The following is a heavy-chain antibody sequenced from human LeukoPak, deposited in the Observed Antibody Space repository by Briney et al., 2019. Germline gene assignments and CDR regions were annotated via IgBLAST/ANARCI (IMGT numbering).Heavy chain of an antibody. J-gene: IGHJ6*02. CDR1: GYRFTSYW. CDR2: IYPGDSDT. Sequence: GESLKISCKGSGYRFTSYWIGWVRQMPGKGLEWMGIIYPGDSDTRYSPSFQGQVTISADKSISTAYLQWSSLKASDTAMYYCARHPRWELLSTYYYYGMDVWGQGTTVTVSS. D-gene: IGHD1-26*01. CDR3: ARHPRWELLSTYYYYGMDV. V-gene: IGHV5-51*01.